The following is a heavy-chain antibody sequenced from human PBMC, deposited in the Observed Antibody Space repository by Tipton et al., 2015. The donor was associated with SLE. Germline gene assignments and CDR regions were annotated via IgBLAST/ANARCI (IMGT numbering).Heavy chain of an antibody. CDR3: ARGRHIVVVIPGGRDYGLDV. CDR1: GGSISSSSYY. D-gene: IGHD2-21*01. Sequence: TLSLTCTVSGGSISSSSYYWGWIRQPPGKGLEWIGSIYYSGSTYYNPSLKSRVTISVDTSNYQVSLNLSSVTAADTAVYYCARGRHIVVVIPGGRDYGLDVWGQGTTVTVSS. J-gene: IGHJ6*02. V-gene: IGHV4-39*01. CDR2: IYYSGST.